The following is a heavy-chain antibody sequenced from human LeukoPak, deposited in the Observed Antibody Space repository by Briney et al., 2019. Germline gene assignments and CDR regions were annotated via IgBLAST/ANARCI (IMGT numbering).Heavy chain of an antibody. CDR3: ARDPGQTGYQLLSRGNWFDP. CDR1: GGSFSGYY. D-gene: IGHD2-2*01. Sequence: SETLSLTCAVYGGSFSGYYWSWIRQPPGKGLEWIGYIYYSGSTNYNPSLKSRVTISVDKSKNQFSLKLSSVTAADTAVYYCARDPGQTGYQLLSRGNWFDPWGQGTLVTVSS. CDR2: IYYSGST. V-gene: IGHV4-34*01. J-gene: IGHJ5*02.